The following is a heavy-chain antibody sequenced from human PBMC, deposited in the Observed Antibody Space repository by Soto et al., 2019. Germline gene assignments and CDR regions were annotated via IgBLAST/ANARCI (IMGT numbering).Heavy chain of an antibody. V-gene: IGHV6-1*01. CDR2: TYYRSKWYN. CDR3: ARDPGSPRRSSSWYGLFDY. Sequence: QVQLQQSGPGLVKPSQTLSLTGAISGDSVSSNSAAWNWIRQSPSRGLEWLGRTYYRSKWYNDYAVSVKSRITINPDTSKNQFSLQLNSVTPEDTAVYYCARDPGSPRRSSSWYGLFDYWGQGTLVTVSS. CDR1: GDSVSSNSAA. J-gene: IGHJ4*02. D-gene: IGHD6-13*01.